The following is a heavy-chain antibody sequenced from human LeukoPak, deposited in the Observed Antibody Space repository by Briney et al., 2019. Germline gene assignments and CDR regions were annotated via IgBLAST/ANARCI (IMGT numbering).Heavy chain of an antibody. CDR3: ARGVRPNWFDP. Sequence: ASVKVSCKASGYTFTSYGISWVRQAPGQGLEWMGWISAYYGNTNYAQKLQSRVTMTTDPSTSTAYMELRSLRSDDTAVYYCARGVRPNWFDPWGQGTLVTVSS. CDR1: GYTFTSYG. D-gene: IGHD3-10*01. J-gene: IGHJ5*02. CDR2: ISAYYGNT. V-gene: IGHV1-18*01.